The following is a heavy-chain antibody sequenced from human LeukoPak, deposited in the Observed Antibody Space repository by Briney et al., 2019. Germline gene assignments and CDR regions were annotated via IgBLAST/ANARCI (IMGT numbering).Heavy chain of an antibody. J-gene: IGHJ4*02. Sequence: GGSLRLSCAASGFTFSSYGMHWVRQAPGKGLEWVAFIRYDGSNKYYADSVKGRFTISRDNSRNTLYLQMNSLRAEDTAVYYCATHGGVVPGYWGQGTLVTVSS. CDR2: IRYDGSNK. D-gene: IGHD2-15*01. CDR1: GFTFSSYG. V-gene: IGHV3-30*02. CDR3: ATHGGVVPGY.